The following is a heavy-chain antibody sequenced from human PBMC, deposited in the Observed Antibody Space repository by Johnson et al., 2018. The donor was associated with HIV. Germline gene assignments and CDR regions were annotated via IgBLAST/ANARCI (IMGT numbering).Heavy chain of an antibody. J-gene: IGHJ3*02. V-gene: IGHV3-30*18. CDR3: AKGGGCGGDCYSGYDAFDI. D-gene: IGHD2-21*01. CDR2: ISYDGSNE. CDR1: FSFSSYG. Sequence: QVQLVESGGGVVQPGGSLRLSCRFSFSSYGMHWVRQAPGEGLEWVAFISYDGSNEYHADSVKGRFTISRDNSKNTLYLQMNSLRVEDTAVYYCAKGGGCGGDCYSGYDAFDIWGRGTMVTVSS.